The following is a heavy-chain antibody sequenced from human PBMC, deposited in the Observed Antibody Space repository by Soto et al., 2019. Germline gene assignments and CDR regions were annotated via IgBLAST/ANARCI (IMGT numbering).Heavy chain of an antibody. CDR1: GYTFTGYY. CDR3: ARDSIGYCEDTTCYYFDY. Sequence: QVQVVQSGAEMKKPGASVKVSCKGSGYTFTGYYVNWVRQAPGQGLEWMGWINPKDGATKYAEKFEGRMLLTTDTVTDTAYMELTRLSFDDTAVYYCARDSIGYCEDTTCYYFDYWGQGTLVTVSS. CDR2: INPKDGAT. J-gene: IGHJ4*02. D-gene: IGHD2-2*01. V-gene: IGHV1-2*02.